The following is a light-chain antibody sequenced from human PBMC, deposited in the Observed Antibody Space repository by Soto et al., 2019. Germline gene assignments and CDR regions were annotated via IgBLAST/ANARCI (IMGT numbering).Light chain of an antibody. CDR3: CSYAGSYTHV. J-gene: IGLJ1*01. V-gene: IGLV2-11*01. Sequence: QSALTQPRSVSGSPGQSVTISCTGTSSDVGGYNYVSWYQQHPGKAPKLMIYDVSKRPSGVPXRFSGSKSGNTASLTISXXXAEDEAXXXCCSYAGSYTHVFGTGTKLTVL. CDR2: DVS. CDR1: SSDVGGYNY.